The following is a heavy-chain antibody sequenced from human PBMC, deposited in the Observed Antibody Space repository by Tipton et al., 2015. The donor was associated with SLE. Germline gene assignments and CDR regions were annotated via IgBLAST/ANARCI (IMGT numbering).Heavy chain of an antibody. J-gene: IGHJ5*02. Sequence: TLSLTCTVSGGSISSYYWSWIRQPAGKGLEWIGRIYTSGSTNYNPSLKSRVTMSVDTSKNQFSLKLSSVTAVVTAVYYCARDHPGYRSSWSVFDPWGQGTLVTVSS. D-gene: IGHD6-13*01. CDR2: IYTSGST. CDR1: GGSISSYY. CDR3: ARDHPGYRSSWSVFDP. V-gene: IGHV4-4*07.